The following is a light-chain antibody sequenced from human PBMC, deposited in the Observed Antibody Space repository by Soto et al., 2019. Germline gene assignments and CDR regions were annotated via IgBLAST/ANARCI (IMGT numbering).Light chain of an antibody. CDR1: SSDVGRYSY. CDR3: TSYSGSNNWVV. V-gene: IGLV2-8*01. Sequence: QSALTQPPSASGSPGQSVTISCTGTSSDVGRYSYVSWYQQHPGKAPKLMIYEVSKRPSGVPDRFSGSKSGNAASLTGSGLQAEDEADYYCTSYSGSNNWVVFGGGTKLTVL. J-gene: IGLJ2*01. CDR2: EVS.